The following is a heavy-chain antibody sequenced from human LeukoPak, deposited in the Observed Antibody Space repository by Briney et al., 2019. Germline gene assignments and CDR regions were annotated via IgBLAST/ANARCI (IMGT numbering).Heavy chain of an antibody. J-gene: IGHJ4*02. Sequence: GGSLRLSCAASGNYWMHWVRQAPGKGLVWVSHINSDGSWTSYADSVKGRFTISKDNAKNTVYLQMNSLRAEDTAVYYCAKDRGYSYGPFDYWGQGTLVTVSS. CDR1: GNYW. V-gene: IGHV3-74*01. D-gene: IGHD5-18*01. CDR2: INSDGSWT. CDR3: AKDRGYSYGPFDY.